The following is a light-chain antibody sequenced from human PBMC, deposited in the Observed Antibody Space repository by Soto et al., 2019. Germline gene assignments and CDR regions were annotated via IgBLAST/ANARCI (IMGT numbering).Light chain of an antibody. CDR1: SNDIGRYNY. J-gene: IGLJ1*01. V-gene: IGLV2-14*01. CDR2: DVS. CDR3: SSYTSSPTSV. Sequence: QSVLTQPASVSGSPGQSITISCTGTSNDIGRYNYFSWYQQHPDKAPKLMIYDVSNRPSGVSNRFSGSKSGNTASLTISGLQAEDAADYYCSSYTSSPTSVFGTGTKVNVL.